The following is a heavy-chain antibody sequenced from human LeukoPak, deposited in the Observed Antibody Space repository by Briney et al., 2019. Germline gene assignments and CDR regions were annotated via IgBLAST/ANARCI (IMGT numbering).Heavy chain of an antibody. Sequence: GGSLRLSCATSALTFSSYAMGWVRQAPGKGLEWVSTISGSGGTTYYADSVKGRVTISRDNSKNTLYLQMKSLRAEDTAVYYCARGGSSGFYNHFDSWGQGTLVTVSS. CDR2: ISGSGGTT. D-gene: IGHD3-22*01. CDR3: ARGGSSGFYNHFDS. CDR1: ALTFSSYA. V-gene: IGHV3-23*01. J-gene: IGHJ4*02.